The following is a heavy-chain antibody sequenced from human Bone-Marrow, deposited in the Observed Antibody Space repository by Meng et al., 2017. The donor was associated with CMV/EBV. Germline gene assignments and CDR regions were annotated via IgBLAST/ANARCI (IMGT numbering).Heavy chain of an antibody. CDR3: ARGTVTTWRPFPYYYYGMDV. Sequence: SVKVSCKASGGTFSSYAISWVRQAPGQGLEWMGRIIPILGIANYAQKFQGRVTITADKSTSTAYMELSSLRPEDTAVYYWARGTVTTWRPFPYYYYGMDVWGQGTTVTVSS. J-gene: IGHJ6*02. CDR1: GGTFSSYA. D-gene: IGHD4-17*01. V-gene: IGHV1-69*04. CDR2: IIPILGIA.